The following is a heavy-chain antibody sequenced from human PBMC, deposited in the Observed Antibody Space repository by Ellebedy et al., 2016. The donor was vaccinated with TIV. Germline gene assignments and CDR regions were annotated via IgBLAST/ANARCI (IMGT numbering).Heavy chain of an antibody. CDR2: IYYIGRT. CDR3: ARHEMPDAFDI. CDR1: GGSISSFY. Sequence: MPSETLSLTCTVSGGSISSFYWTWIRPLPEKGLERIGYIYYIGRTTSNPSLKIRVTMSVDTSKNQFSLKLTSVTAADTAVYYCARHEMPDAFDIWGQGTMVTVSS. J-gene: IGHJ3*02. V-gene: IGHV4-59*08. D-gene: IGHD2-2*01.